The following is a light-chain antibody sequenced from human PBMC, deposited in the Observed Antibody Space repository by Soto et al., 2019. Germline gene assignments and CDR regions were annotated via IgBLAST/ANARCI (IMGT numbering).Light chain of an antibody. Sequence: QAVLTQPASVSESPGQSITISCTGTSSDIGGYKYVSWYQQHPGKVPKLLIYDVNNRPSGVSDRFSGSKSGNTASLTISGLQAEDEAEYYCCSYTSSTSLIFGGGTKVTVL. CDR2: DVN. J-gene: IGLJ1*01. V-gene: IGLV2-14*03. CDR1: SSDIGGYKY. CDR3: CSYTSSTSLI.